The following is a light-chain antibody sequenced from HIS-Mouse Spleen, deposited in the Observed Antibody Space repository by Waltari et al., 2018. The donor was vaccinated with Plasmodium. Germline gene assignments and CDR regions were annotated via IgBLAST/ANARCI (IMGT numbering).Light chain of an antibody. J-gene: IGLJ2*01. CDR1: SGLNVGTYR. Sequence: QAVLTQPSSLSASPGASASLTCTLRSGLNVGTYRIYWYQTKPGSPPQYLLRYKSDSDKQQGSGVPSRFSGSKDASANAGILLISGLQSEDEADYYCMIWHSSAVVFGGGTKLTVL. CDR3: MIWHSSAVV. CDR2: YKSDSDK. V-gene: IGLV5-45*03.